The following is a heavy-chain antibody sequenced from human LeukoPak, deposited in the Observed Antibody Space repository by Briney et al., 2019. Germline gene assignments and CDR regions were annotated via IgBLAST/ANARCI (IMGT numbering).Heavy chain of an antibody. V-gene: IGHV3-23*01. D-gene: IGHD4-17*01. CDR2: ISGSGGST. CDR3: ARDMDYGDYVSPFDY. Sequence: GGSLRLSCAASGFTFSSYAMSWVRQAPGKGLEWVSAISGSGGSTYYADSVKGRFTISRDNAKNSLYLQMNSLRAEDTAVYYCARDMDYGDYVSPFDYWGQGTLVTVSS. J-gene: IGHJ4*02. CDR1: GFTFSSYA.